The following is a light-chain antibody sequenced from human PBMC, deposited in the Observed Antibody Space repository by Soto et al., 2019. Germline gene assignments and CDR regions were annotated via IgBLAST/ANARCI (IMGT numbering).Light chain of an antibody. J-gene: IGLJ1*01. Sequence: QSVLTQPPSASGSPGQSVTISCPGTSSDVGGYNYVSWYQQHPGKAPKLMIYEVSKRPSGVPDRFSASKSGNTASLTVSGLQAEDEADYYCSSYAGSNILYVFGTGTKVTVL. CDR1: SSDVGGYNY. V-gene: IGLV2-8*01. CDR3: SSYAGSNILYV. CDR2: EVS.